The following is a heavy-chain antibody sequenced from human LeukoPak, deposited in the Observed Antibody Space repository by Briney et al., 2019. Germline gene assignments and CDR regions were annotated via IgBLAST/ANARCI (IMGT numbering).Heavy chain of an antibody. Sequence: NASETLSLTCTVSGGSMSPYHWGWIRQPPGKGLEWTGYIYYSGSTNYNPSPKSRVTISVDTSKNQFSLKLSSVTAADTAIYYCARAVSGRFDYWGQGTLVTVSS. CDR2: IYYSGST. V-gene: IGHV4-59*08. J-gene: IGHJ4*02. D-gene: IGHD6-19*01. CDR1: GGSMSPYH. CDR3: ARAVSGRFDY.